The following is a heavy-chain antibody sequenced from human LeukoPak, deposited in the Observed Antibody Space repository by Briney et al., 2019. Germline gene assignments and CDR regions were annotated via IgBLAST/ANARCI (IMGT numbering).Heavy chain of an antibody. J-gene: IGHJ5*02. CDR3: ARGWAIWDSSTTGTDWFDP. CDR1: GGSFIGYY. CDR2: INHSGST. V-gene: IGHV4-34*01. D-gene: IGHD1-1*01. Sequence: PSETLSLTCAVYGGSFIGYYWSWIRQPPGKGLEWIGEINHSGSTNYNPSLKSRVTISVDTSKNQFSLKLSSVTAADTAVYYCARGWAIWDSSTTGTDWFDPWGQGTLVTVSS.